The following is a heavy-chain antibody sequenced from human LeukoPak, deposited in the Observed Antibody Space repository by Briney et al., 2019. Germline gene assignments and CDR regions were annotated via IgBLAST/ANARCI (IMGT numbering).Heavy chain of an antibody. V-gene: IGHV3-7*03. Sequence: GGSLRLSCAASGFTFSNYWMTWVRQAPGKGVEWVASIKQDGSEKYYVDSVKGRFTFSRDNAKNSLYLQMDSLRAEDTAVYYCARDKSAGADTGSSFYYWGQGALVTVSS. CDR2: IKQDGSEK. CDR1: GFTFSNYW. CDR3: ARDKSAGADTGSSFYY. J-gene: IGHJ4*02. D-gene: IGHD3-10*01.